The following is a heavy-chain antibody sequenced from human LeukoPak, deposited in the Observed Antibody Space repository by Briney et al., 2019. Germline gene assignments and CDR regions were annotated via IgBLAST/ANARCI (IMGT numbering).Heavy chain of an antibody. CDR1: GGSISNSY. J-gene: IGHJ4*02. V-gene: IGHV4-59*01. Sequence: PSETLSLTCTVSGGSISNSYWSWIRQPPGRGLEWIGYIYYSGSTNYNSSLKSRGTISVDTSKNQFSLKLSSVTPADTAVYFCARGGWSHDYWGQGTLVTVSS. D-gene: IGHD2-15*01. CDR2: IYYSGST. CDR3: ARGGWSHDY.